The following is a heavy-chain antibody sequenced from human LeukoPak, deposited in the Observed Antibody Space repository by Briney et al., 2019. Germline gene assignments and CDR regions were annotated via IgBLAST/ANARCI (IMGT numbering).Heavy chain of an antibody. Sequence: PSETLPLTCNVSGDSISSSNYYWAWIRQPLGKGLEWIGNIYSSGTTHFSPSLRSRLTMSADNSKNQLFLKMISVTAADTAVYYCARHGATIAVAGTNFWGQGTLLTVSS. CDR3: ARHGATIAVAGTNF. CDR1: GDSISSSNYY. D-gene: IGHD6-19*01. J-gene: IGHJ4*02. CDR2: IYSSGTT. V-gene: IGHV4-39*01.